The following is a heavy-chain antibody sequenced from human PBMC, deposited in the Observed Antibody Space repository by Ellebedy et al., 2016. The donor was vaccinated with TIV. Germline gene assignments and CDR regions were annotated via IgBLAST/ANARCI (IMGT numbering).Heavy chain of an antibody. CDR3: ARVIGGTSEWDYYYGMDV. Sequence: AASVKVSCKASGYTFTSYGISWVRQAPGQGLEWMGWISAYNGNTNYAQKLQGRVTMTTDPSTSTAYMELRSRRSDDSAVYYCARVIGGTSEWDYYYGMDVWGQGTTVTVSS. D-gene: IGHD3-3*01. J-gene: IGHJ6*02. V-gene: IGHV1-18*04. CDR2: ISAYNGNT. CDR1: GYTFTSYG.